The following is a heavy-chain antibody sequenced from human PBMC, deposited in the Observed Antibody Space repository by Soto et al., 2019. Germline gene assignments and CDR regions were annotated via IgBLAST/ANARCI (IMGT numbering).Heavy chain of an antibody. J-gene: IGHJ5*02. V-gene: IGHV1-69*06. CDR2: IIPIFGTT. Sequence: TWVRQAPGQGLEWVGRIIPIFGTTTYAQNLQGIGTISADKSTLTSYMELHSLTSDDTALYYCARDRTDSGYYTNWLDPWGQGTQV. D-gene: IGHD3-22*01. CDR3: ARDRTDSGYYTNWLDP.